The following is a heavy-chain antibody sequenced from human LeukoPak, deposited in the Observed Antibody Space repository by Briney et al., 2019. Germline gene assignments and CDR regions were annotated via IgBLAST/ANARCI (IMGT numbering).Heavy chain of an antibody. J-gene: IGHJ6*02. V-gene: IGHV3-48*03. CDR1: GFTFSEYG. D-gene: IGHD2-2*01. CDR3: ARQALYCSSTSCHYGMDV. CDR2: ISSSGSTI. Sequence: PGGSLRLSCAAAGFTFSEYGMSWVPQAPGKGLEWVSYISSSGSTIYYADSVKGRFTISRDNATNSLYLQMNSLRAEDTAVYYCARQALYCSSTSCHYGMDVWGQGTTVTVSS.